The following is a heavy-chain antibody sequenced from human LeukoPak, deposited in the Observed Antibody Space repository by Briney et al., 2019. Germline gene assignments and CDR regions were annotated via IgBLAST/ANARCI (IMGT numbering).Heavy chain of an antibody. Sequence: GGSLRLSCTASGFTFGGYAMSWFRQAPGKGLEWVSSISSSSSYIYYADSVKGRFTISRDNSKNTLYLQMNSLRAEDTAVYYCARDGPRAGRGVIFDSWGQGTLVTVAS. V-gene: IGHV3-21*01. CDR2: ISSSSSYI. CDR1: GFTFGGYA. D-gene: IGHD3-10*01. J-gene: IGHJ4*02. CDR3: ARDGPRAGRGVIFDS.